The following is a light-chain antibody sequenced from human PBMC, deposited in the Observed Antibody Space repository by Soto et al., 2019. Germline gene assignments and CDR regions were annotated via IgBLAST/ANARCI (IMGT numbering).Light chain of an antibody. CDR3: QQANSFPLT. J-gene: IGKJ4*01. V-gene: IGKV1D-12*01. Sequence: DIQLTQSPSSVSASVGDRVTITCRASQGLSSWLAWYQQKPGKAPKLLIYGASTLQKGVPSRFSGSGSGTLFTLTINNLQPEDFASYYCQQANSFPLTFGGGTKVEIK. CDR1: QGLSSW. CDR2: GAS.